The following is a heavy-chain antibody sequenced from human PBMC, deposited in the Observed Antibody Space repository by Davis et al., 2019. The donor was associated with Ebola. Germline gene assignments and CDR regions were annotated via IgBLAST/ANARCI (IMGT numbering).Heavy chain of an antibody. Sequence: GGSLRLSCAASGFTFSSYWMSWVRQAPGKGLEWVANIKQDGSEKYYADSVKGRFTISRDNSKNTLYLQMNSLRAEDTAVYYCAKVRSYDAFDIWGQGAMVTVSS. CDR2: IKQDGSEK. J-gene: IGHJ3*02. CDR1: GFTFSSYW. CDR3: AKVRSYDAFDI. V-gene: IGHV3-7*03.